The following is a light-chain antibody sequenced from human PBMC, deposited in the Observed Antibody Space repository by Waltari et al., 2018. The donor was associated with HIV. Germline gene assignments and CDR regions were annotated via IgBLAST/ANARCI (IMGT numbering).Light chain of an antibody. Sequence: DIQMTQSPSSLSASVGDRVTITCRASQSISTYLNWYQHKPGKAPKLLIYGAFSLQSGVPSGFSGSGSGTDFTLNITSLQPEEFATYYCQQSYRIPLAFGGGTKVEL. J-gene: IGKJ4*01. CDR3: QQSYRIPLA. CDR2: GAF. V-gene: IGKV1-39*01. CDR1: QSISTY.